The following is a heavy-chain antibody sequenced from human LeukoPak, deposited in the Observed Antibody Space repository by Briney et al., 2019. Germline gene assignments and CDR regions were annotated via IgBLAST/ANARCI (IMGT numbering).Heavy chain of an antibody. CDR1: GYTFTGYY. Sequence: ASVKVSCKASGYTFTGYYVHWVRQAPGQGLEWMGIINPSGGNTSYAQKFQGRVTMTRDTSTSTVFMELSSLRSEDTAVYYCARGGPTVTSYYYYYDMDVWGQGTTVTVSS. CDR2: INPSGGNT. CDR3: ARGGPTVTSYYYYYDMDV. J-gene: IGHJ6*02. D-gene: IGHD4-17*01. V-gene: IGHV1-46*01.